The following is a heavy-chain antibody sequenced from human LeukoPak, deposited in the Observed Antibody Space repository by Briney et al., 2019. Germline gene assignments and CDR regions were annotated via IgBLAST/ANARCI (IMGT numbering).Heavy chain of an antibody. CDR1: GGSISSGGYF. V-gene: IGHV4-31*03. Sequence: SQTLSLTCTVSGGSISSGGYFWTWIRQHPGKGLEWIGHIYYTGSTYYNPSLKSRVTISVDTSKNQFSLKLSSVTAADTAVYYCARGRDYYDREFDYWGQGTLVTVSS. CDR2: IYYTGST. D-gene: IGHD3-10*02. CDR3: ARGRDYYDREFDY. J-gene: IGHJ4*02.